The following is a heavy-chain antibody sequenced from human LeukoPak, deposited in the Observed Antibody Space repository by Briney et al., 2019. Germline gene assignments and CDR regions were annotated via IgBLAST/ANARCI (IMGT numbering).Heavy chain of an antibody. Sequence: GGSLRLSCAASEFIVSANYMSWVRQAPGKGLEWVSVIYSGGSTYYADSVKGRFTISRDNSKNTLYLQMNSLRAEDTAVYYCARVSAVADAFDIWGQGTMVTVSS. CDR3: ARVSAVADAFDI. D-gene: IGHD6-19*01. CDR2: IYSGGST. V-gene: IGHV3-53*01. J-gene: IGHJ3*02. CDR1: EFIVSANY.